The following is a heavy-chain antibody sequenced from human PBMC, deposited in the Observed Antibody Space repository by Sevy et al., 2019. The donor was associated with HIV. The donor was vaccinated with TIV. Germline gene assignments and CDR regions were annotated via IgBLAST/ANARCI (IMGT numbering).Heavy chain of an antibody. CDR2: LSFGCGKI. J-gene: IGHJ4*02. CDR1: GFAFYGYI. CDR3: AREGCTRPHDY. V-gene: IGHV3-23*01. Sequence: GGSLRLSCAASGFAFYGYIMSWIRQAPGKGLEWVATLSFGCGKINYADSVKGRFTISRDNSKNSFYLQMDNLRVEDTALYYCAREGCTRPHDYWGQGTRVTVSS. D-gene: IGHD2-8*01.